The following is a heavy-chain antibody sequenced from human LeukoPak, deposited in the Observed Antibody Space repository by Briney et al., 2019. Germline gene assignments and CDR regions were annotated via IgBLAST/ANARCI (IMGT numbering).Heavy chain of an antibody. CDR3: ARGEAFCDY. CDR1: GFTFKSVS. CDR2: IKEDGTKT. Sequence: GGSLRLSCVATGFTFKSVSMSWVRQAPGKGLEWVANIKEDGTKTYYVDSVKGRFTVSRDNAQNSLYLQMNSLTPEDTAVYFCARGEAFCDYWGQGALVTVSS. V-gene: IGHV3-7*05. J-gene: IGHJ4*02.